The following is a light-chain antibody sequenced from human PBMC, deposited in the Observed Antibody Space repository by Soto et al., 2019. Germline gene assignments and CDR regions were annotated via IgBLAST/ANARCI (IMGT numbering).Light chain of an antibody. CDR1: QDISKY. CDR3: QQYDQLPIT. V-gene: IGKV1-33*01. Sequence: DIQMTQSASSLPASVGDTVTISCQASQDISKYLNWFQQKPGKAPKLLIYDAFHVETGVPSRFSGRGSGTDFTLIISNLQPEDFATYYCQQYDQLPITFGGGTKVDI. J-gene: IGKJ4*01. CDR2: DAF.